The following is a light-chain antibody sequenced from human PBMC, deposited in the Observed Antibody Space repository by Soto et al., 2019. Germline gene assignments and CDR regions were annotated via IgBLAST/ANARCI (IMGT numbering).Light chain of an antibody. V-gene: IGKV3-20*01. J-gene: IGKJ2*01. CDR2: GAS. CDR1: QSVSSNY. CDR3: QQYDGSSYT. Sequence: EIVLTQSPGTLSLSPGERATLSCRASQSVSSNYLVWYQQKPGQAPRPLIYGASTRATGIPDRFSGSGSGTDFTLTISRLEHEDFAVYYCQQYDGSSYTFGQGTKLEIK.